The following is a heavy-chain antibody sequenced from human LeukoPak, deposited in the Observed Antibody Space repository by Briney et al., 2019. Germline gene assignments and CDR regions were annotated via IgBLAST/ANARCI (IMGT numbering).Heavy chain of an antibody. V-gene: IGHV4-4*07. J-gene: IGHJ6*01. CDR2: IYTSGST. Sequence: SETLSLTCTVSGGSISSYYWSWIRQPARKGLEWIGRIYTSGSTNYNPSLKSRVTMSVDTSKNQFSLKLSSVTAADTAVYYCARDGVAAAGTNRYYYYGMDVWGQGTTVTVSS. CDR3: ARDGVAAAGTNRYYYYGMDV. D-gene: IGHD6-13*01. CDR1: GGSISSYY.